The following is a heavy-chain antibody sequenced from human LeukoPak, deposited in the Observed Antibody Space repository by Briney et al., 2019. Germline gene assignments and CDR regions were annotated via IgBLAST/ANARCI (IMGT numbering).Heavy chain of an antibody. CDR1: GDSISTGSYY. CDR2: IYTSGST. D-gene: IGHD4-11*01. J-gene: IGHJ4*01. V-gene: IGHV4-61*02. Sequence: PSQTLSLTCTVSGDSISTGSYYWSWIRQPAGRGLEWIGRIYTSGSTKYNPPLKSRVTISLDASKNQFSLKLRSVTAADTAVYYCAKGPYTNFFDSWGHGTLVTVSS. CDR3: AKGPYTNFFDS.